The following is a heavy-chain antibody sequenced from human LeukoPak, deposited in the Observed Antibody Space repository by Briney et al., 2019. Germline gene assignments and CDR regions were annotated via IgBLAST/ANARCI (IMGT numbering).Heavy chain of an antibody. CDR1: GFTFSSYA. Sequence: GGSLRLSCAASGFTFSSYAMSWVRQAPGKGLEWVSAISGSGGSTYYADSVKGRFTISRDNSKNTLYLQMNSLRAEDTDVYYCAKDLGFRPNAFDIWGQGTMVTVSS. CDR2: ISGSGGST. J-gene: IGHJ3*02. CDR3: AKDLGFRPNAFDI. V-gene: IGHV3-23*01.